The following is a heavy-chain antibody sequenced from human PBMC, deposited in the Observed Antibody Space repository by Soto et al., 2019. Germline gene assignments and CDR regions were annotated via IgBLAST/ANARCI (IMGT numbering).Heavy chain of an antibody. V-gene: IGHV3-66*01. Sequence: EVQLVESGGGLVQPGGSLRLSCAASGFTVSSNYISWVRQAPGKGLEWVSVIYSGGSTYYADSVKGRFTISRDNSKNTLYLQMNSLRAEDTAVYYCAREAKGSWLQYTGWFDPWGQGTLVTVSS. D-gene: IGHD5-12*01. CDR2: IYSGGST. CDR1: GFTVSSNY. CDR3: AREAKGSWLQYTGWFDP. J-gene: IGHJ5*02.